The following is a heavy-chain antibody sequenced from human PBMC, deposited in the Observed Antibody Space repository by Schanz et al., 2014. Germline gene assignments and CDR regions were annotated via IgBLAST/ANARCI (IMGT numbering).Heavy chain of an antibody. CDR1: EFTFSSYK. CDR3: ARGIGGYGANNYFDY. Sequence: EVQLVESGGGLVKPGGSLRLSCEASEFTFSSYKMNWVRQAPGKGLEWVSSISSSSSYIYYADSVKGRFTISRDNAKNTLYLQMNSLRAEDTAVYSCARGIGGYGANNYFDYWGQGTLVTVSS. CDR2: ISSSSSYI. V-gene: IGHV3-21*01. J-gene: IGHJ4*02. D-gene: IGHD5-12*01.